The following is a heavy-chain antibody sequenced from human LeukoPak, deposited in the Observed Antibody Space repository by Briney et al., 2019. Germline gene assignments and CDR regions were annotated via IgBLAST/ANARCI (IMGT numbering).Heavy chain of an antibody. CDR2: IYTSGST. CDR1: GGSISSGSHY. J-gene: IGHJ5*02. Sequence: SETLSLTCTVSGGSISSGSHYWSWIRQPAGKGLEWIGRIYTSGSTNYNPSLKSRVTISVDTSKNQFSLKLSSVTAADTAVYYCARGVFWFDPWGQGTLVIVSS. V-gene: IGHV4-61*02. D-gene: IGHD6-13*01. CDR3: ARGVFWFDP.